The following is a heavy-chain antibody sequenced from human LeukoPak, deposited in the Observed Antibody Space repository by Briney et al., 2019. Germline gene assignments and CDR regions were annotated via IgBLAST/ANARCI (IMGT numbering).Heavy chain of an antibody. CDR3: AREGWNDFWSGYPEY. CDR2: ISSSSSYI. Sequence: KPGGSLRLSCAASGLTFSSYSMNWVRQAPGKGLEWVSSISSSSSYIYYADSVNGRFTISRDNAKNSLYLQMNSLRAEDTAVYYCAREGWNDFWSGYPEYWGQGTLVTVSS. D-gene: IGHD3-3*01. V-gene: IGHV3-21*01. CDR1: GLTFSSYS. J-gene: IGHJ4*02.